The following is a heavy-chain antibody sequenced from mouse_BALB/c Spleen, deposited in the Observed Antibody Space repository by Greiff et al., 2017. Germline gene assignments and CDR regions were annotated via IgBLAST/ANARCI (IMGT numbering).Heavy chain of an antibody. CDR2: ISNGGGST. D-gene: IGHD2-4*01. V-gene: IGHV5-12-2*01. Sequence: EVKVVESGGGLVQPGGSLKLSCAASGFTFSSYTMSWVRQTPEKRLEWVAYISNGGGSTYYPATVKGRFTISRDNAKNTLYLQMSSLKSEDTAMYYCARHESGYYDYDGPSFAYWGQGTLVTVSA. CDR1: GFTFSSYT. J-gene: IGHJ3*01. CDR3: ARHESGYYDYDGPSFAY.